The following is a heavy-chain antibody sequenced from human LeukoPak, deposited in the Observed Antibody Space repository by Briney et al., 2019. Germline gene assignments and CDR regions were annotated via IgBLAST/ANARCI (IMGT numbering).Heavy chain of an antibody. J-gene: IGHJ3*02. CDR2: IIPILGIA. V-gene: IGHV1-69*02. D-gene: IGHD3-16*01. CDR3: ARHRLGRLDAFDI. CDR1: GGTFSSCT. Sequence: GASVKVSCKASGGTFSSCTISWVRQAPGQGLEWMGRIIPILGIADYAQKFQGRVTITADKSTSTAYLQWSSLKASDTAMYYCARHRLGRLDAFDIWGQGTMVTVSS.